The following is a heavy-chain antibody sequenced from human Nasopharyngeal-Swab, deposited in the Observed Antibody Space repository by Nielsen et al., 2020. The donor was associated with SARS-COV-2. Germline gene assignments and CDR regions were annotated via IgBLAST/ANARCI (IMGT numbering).Heavy chain of an antibody. V-gene: IGHV4-59*01. CDR3: ARDGGPAYYFDY. Sequence: WIRQPPGKGLEWIGYIYYSGSTNYNPSLKSRVTISVDTSKNQFSLKLSSVIAADTAVYYCARDGGPAYYFDYWGQGTLVTVSS. J-gene: IGHJ4*02. D-gene: IGHD3-16*01. CDR2: IYYSGST.